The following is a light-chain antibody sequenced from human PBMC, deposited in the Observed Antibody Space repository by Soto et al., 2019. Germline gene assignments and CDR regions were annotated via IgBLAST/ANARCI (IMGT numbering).Light chain of an antibody. CDR3: QQYYNLPIT. CDR2: DAS. J-gene: IGKJ5*01. CDR1: QSISTY. V-gene: IGKV1-33*01. Sequence: DIQMTQSPSSLSASVGDRVTITCRASQSISTYLIWYQQKPGKAPKLLIYDASNLETGVPSRFSGSGSGTDFTVTISSLQPEDFAAYSCQQYYNLPITFGQGTRLEIK.